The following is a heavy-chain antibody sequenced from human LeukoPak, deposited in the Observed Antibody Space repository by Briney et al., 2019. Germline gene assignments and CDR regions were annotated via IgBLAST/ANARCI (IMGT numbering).Heavy chain of an antibody. J-gene: IGHJ4*02. CDR3: ARGPSENYDFWSGYTSYFDY. CDR2: IYYSGST. V-gene: IGHV4-59*01. Sequence: SETLSLTCTVSGGSISSYYWSWIRQPPGKGLEWIGYIYYSGSTNYNPSLKSRVTISVDTSKNQFSLKLSSVTAADTAVYYCARGPSENYDFWSGYTSYFDYWGQGTLVTVSS. D-gene: IGHD3-3*01. CDR1: GGSISSYY.